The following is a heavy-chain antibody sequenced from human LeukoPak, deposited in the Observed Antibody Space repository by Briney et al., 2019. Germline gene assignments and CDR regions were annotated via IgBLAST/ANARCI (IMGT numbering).Heavy chain of an antibody. CDR3: ARVGNPYSSSLNWFDP. J-gene: IGHJ5*02. V-gene: IGHV4-39*07. CDR2: MYYSGSGTT. D-gene: IGHD6-13*01. CDR1: GGSISSNTYY. Sequence: SETLSLTCSVSGGSISSNTYYWGWIRQPPGKGLEWIGSMYYSGSGTTYYNPSLKSRVIISVDTSKNQFSLKLSSVTAADTAVYYCARVGNPYSSSLNWFDPWGQGTLVTVSS.